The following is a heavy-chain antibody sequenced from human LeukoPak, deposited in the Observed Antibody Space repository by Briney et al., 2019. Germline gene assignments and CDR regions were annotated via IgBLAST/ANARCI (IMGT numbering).Heavy chain of an antibody. Sequence: GGSLRLSCAASGFTFSSYAMHWVRQAPGKGLEWVAVISYDGSNKYYADSVKGRFTISRDNSKNMLYLQMNSLRAEDTAVYYCAREAGSDYYYMDVWGKGTTVTVSS. D-gene: IGHD6-13*01. CDR3: AREAGSDYYYMDV. V-gene: IGHV3-30*01. CDR2: ISYDGSNK. J-gene: IGHJ6*03. CDR1: GFTFSSYA.